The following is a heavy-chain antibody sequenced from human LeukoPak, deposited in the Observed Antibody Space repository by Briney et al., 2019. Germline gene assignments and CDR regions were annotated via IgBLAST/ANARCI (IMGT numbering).Heavy chain of an antibody. Sequence: PGGPLNLSCAASGFTFSSNWMSWVRHAPEKGLEWVANVKQDGSEKYYVDSVKGRFTIARDNAKNSLYLQMNSLRAEDTAVYYCARDDYSNYWGQGTLVTVSS. CDR3: ARDDYSNY. D-gene: IGHD4-11*01. J-gene: IGHJ4*02. CDR1: GFTFSSNW. CDR2: VKQDGSEK. V-gene: IGHV3-7*01.